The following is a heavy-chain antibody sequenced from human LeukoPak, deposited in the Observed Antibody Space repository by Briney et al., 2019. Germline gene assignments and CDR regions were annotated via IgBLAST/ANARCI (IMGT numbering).Heavy chain of an antibody. CDR1: GGSISSSSYY. D-gene: IGHD7-27*01. Sequence: SETLSLTCTVSGGSISSSSYYWGWIRQPPGKGLEWIGSIYYSGSTYYNPSLKSRVTISVDTSKNQFSLQLNSVTPEDTAVYYCARDFENWGDAFDIWGQGTMVTVSS. V-gene: IGHV4-39*07. J-gene: IGHJ3*02. CDR3: ARDFENWGDAFDI. CDR2: IYYSGST.